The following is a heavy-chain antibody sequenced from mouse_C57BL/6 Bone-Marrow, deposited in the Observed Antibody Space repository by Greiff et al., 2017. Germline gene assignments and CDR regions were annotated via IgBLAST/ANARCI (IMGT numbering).Heavy chain of an antibody. J-gene: IGHJ4*01. D-gene: IGHD2-1*01. Sequence: EVQGVESGGDLVKPGGSLKLSCAASGFTFSSYGMSWVRQTPDKRLEWVATISSGGSYTYYPDSVKGRFTISRDNAKNTLYLQMSSLKSEHTAMYYCARSTVYYYAMDYWGQGTSVTVSS. CDR3: ARSTVYYYAMDY. CDR1: GFTFSSYG. CDR2: ISSGGSYT. V-gene: IGHV5-6*01.